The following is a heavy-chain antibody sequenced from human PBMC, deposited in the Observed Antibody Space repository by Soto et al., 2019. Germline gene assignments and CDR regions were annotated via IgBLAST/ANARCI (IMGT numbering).Heavy chain of an antibody. V-gene: IGHV4-61*01. CDR1: GGSVSSGSYY. D-gene: IGHD3-22*01. CDR2: IYYSGST. CDR3: ARELVVVITDASFFDY. Sequence: KPSETLSLTCTVSGGSVSSGSYYWSWIRQPPGKGLEWIGYIYYSGSTNYNPSLKSRVTISVDTSKNQFSLKLSSVTAADTAVYYCARELVVVITDASFFDYWGQGTLVTVSS. J-gene: IGHJ4*02.